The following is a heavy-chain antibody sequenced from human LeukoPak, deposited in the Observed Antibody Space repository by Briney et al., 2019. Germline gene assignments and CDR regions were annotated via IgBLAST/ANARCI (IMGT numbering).Heavy chain of an antibody. D-gene: IGHD6-13*01. CDR2: ISAYNGNT. CDR3: ARLDSYSSSWYYFDY. Sequence: ASVKVSCKASGYTFTSSDINWVRQAPGQGLEWMGWISAYNGNTNYAQKLQGRVTMTTDTSTSTAYMELRSLRSDDTAVYYCARLDSYSSSWYYFDYWGQGTLVTVSS. J-gene: IGHJ4*02. CDR1: GYTFTSSD. V-gene: IGHV1-18*01.